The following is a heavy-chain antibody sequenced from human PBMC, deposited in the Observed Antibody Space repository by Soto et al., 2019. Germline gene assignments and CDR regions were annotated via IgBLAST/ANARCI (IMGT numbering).Heavy chain of an antibody. D-gene: IGHD2-8*01. J-gene: IGHJ4*02. V-gene: IGHV4-34*01. Sequence: PSETLSLTCAVYGGSFSGYYWSWIRQPPGKGLEWIGEINHSGSTNYNPSLKSRVTISVDTSKNQFSLKLSSVTAADTAVYYCASGYCTNGVCGSLVRGVISLDYWGQGTLVTVSS. CDR3: ASGYCTNGVCGSLVRGVISLDY. CDR1: GGSFSGYY. CDR2: INHSGST.